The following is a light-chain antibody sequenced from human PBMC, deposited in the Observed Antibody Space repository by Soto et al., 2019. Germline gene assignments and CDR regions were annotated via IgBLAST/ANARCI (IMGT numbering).Light chain of an antibody. CDR2: EVS. CDR3: SSYTSSSYYV. J-gene: IGLJ1*01. CDR1: SSDVGGYNY. Sequence: QSALTQPASVSGSPGQSITISCTGTSSDVGGYNYVSWYQQHPGKAPKLMIYEVSNRPSEVSNRFSGSKSGNTASLTISGLQAEDEADYYCSSYTSSSYYVFGTGTKVTVL. V-gene: IGLV2-14*01.